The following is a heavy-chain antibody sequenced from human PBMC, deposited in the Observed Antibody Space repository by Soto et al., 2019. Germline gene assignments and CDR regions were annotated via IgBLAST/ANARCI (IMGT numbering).Heavy chain of an antibody. Sequence: SETLSLTCTVSGGSISSYYWSWIRQPPGKGLEWIGYIYYSGSTNYNPSLKSRVTISVDTSKNQFSLKLSSVTAADTAVYYCARKYQLLGFAYWGQGTLVTVSS. CDR3: ARKYQLLGFAY. J-gene: IGHJ4*02. D-gene: IGHD2-2*01. CDR2: IYYSGST. V-gene: IGHV4-59*01. CDR1: GGSISSYY.